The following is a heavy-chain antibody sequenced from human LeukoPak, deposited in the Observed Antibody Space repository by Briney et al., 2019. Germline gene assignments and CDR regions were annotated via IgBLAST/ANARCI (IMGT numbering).Heavy chain of an antibody. J-gene: IGHJ4*02. CDR2: IRYDGTNK. V-gene: IGHV3-30*02. CDR1: GFTFSSYG. D-gene: IGHD4-23*01. Sequence: PGGSLRLSCAASGFTFSSYGMHWVRQAPGKGLGWVAFIRYDGTNKYYADSVKGRFTISRDNSKNTLYLQVHSLRPEDTAVYYCTRTTVGYWGQGTLVTVSS. CDR3: TRTTVGY.